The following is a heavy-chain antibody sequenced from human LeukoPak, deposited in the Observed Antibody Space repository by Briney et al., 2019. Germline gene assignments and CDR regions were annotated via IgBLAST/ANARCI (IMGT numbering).Heavy chain of an antibody. J-gene: IGHJ4*02. CDR1: GFTFSGSA. Sequence: GGSLRLSCAASGFTFSGSAMHWVRQASGKGLEWVGRIRSKANSYATAYAASVKGRFTISRDDSKDTAYLQMNSLKTEDTAVYYCTSTTLEGRRGYSYGYSYWGQGTLVTVSS. CDR3: TSTTLEGRRGYSYGYSY. CDR2: IRSKANSYAT. V-gene: IGHV3-73*01. D-gene: IGHD5-18*01.